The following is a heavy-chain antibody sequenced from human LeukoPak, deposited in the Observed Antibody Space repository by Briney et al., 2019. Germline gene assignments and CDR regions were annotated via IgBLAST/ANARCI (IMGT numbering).Heavy chain of an antibody. J-gene: IGHJ4*02. Sequence: GGSLRLSCAASGFTFDDYAMHWVRQGPGKGLEWVSGISWNSGSIGYADSVKGRFTISRDNAKNSLYLQMNSLRAEDTAVYYCAREHLGVVVKPYDYWGQGTLVTVSS. CDR2: ISWNSGSI. CDR1: GFTFDDYA. D-gene: IGHD3-22*01. CDR3: AREHLGVVVKPYDY. V-gene: IGHV3-9*01.